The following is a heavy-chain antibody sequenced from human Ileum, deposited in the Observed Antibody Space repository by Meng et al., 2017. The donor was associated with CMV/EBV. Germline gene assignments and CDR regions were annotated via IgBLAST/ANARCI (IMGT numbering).Heavy chain of an antibody. CDR3: ARVRSCNYYVDY. CDR2: ISSSDSTI. V-gene: IGHV3-48*03. D-gene: IGHD3-16*01. J-gene: IGHJ4*02. CDR1: GFTFSSYE. Sequence: GGFLRPSCAAFGFTFSSYEMNWVRQAPGKGMEWVSYISSSDSTIYYADSVKGRFTISRDNAKDSLYLQMNSLRAGDTAVYYCARVRSCNYYVDYWGQGTLVTVSS.